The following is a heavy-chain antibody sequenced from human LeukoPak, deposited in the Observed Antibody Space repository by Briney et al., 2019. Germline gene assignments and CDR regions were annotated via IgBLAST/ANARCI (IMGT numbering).Heavy chain of an antibody. J-gene: IGHJ4*02. CDR2: IYYSGST. CDR3: ARSPLTGYGYYFDY. D-gene: IGHD3-9*01. Sequence: NPSQTPSLTCTVSGGSISSGDYYWSWIRQHPGKGLEWIGYIYYSGSTYYNPSLKSRATVSVDTSKNQFSLKLSSVTAADTAVYYCARSPLTGYGYYFDYWGQGTLVTVSS. CDR1: GGSISSGDYY. V-gene: IGHV4-31*03.